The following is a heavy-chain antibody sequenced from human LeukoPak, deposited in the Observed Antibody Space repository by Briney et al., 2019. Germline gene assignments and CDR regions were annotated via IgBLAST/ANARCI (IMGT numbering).Heavy chain of an antibody. V-gene: IGHV4-34*01. CDR2: INHSGST. CDR1: GGSFSGYY. J-gene: IGHJ6*02. D-gene: IGHD1-26*01. Sequence: PSETLSLTCAVYGGSFSGYYWSWIRQPPGKGLEWIGEINHSGSTNYNLSLKSRVTISVDTSKNQFSLKLSSVTAADTAVYYCATRKHGRGMDVWGQGTTVTVSS. CDR3: ATRKHGRGMDV.